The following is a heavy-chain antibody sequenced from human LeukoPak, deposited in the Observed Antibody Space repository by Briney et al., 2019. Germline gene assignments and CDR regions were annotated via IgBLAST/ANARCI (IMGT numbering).Heavy chain of an antibody. CDR1: GFTFSSYW. CDR3: ARDWGSGSGTIFDY. Sequence: GGSLRRSCAASGFTFSSYWMTWVRQAPGKGLEWVANIKQDGSEKYYVDSVKGRFTISRDNAKNSLYLQMNSLRAEDTAVYYCARDWGSGSGTIFDYWGQGTQVTVSS. V-gene: IGHV3-7*01. J-gene: IGHJ4*02. D-gene: IGHD3-16*01. CDR2: IKQDGSEK.